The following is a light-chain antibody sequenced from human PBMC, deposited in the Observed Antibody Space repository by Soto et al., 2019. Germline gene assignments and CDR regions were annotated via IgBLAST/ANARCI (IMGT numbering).Light chain of an antibody. CDR3: QRPSTAPLT. CDR2: GAS. V-gene: IGKV3-20*01. Sequence: ENVLMGAPGTVSLSPGEGATLSCRASQSVSGSYLAWYQQKPGQAPRLLIYGASNRATGIPARFSGSGSGTDFTLTITCLEPEDFAVYCCQRPSTAPLTFGGGTKVDI. CDR1: QSVSGSY. J-gene: IGKJ4*01.